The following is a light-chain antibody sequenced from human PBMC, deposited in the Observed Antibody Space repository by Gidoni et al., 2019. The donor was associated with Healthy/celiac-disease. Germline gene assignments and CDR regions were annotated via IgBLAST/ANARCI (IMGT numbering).Light chain of an antibody. CDR3: KQRKSYAQRLT. CDR1: QGISSY. J-gene: IGKJ4*02. CDR2: AAS. Sequence: DIHFTQSPSFLSASVGDRVTITCRASQGISSYLAWYQQKPGKAPKLLIYAASTLQSGVTSRLSGSGYGTEFTLTISRLQTEDFANYYCKQRKSYAQRLTFGGGTKVEIK. V-gene: IGKV1-9*01.